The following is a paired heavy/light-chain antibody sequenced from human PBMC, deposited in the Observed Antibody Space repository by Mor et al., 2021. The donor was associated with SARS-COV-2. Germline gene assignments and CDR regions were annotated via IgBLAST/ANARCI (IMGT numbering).Light chain of an antibody. CDR1: SSDVGIYSY. Sequence: QSALTQPASVSGSPGQSITISCTGTSSDVGIYSYVSWYQQYPGKAPKLMIYGVSNRPSGVSNRFSGSKSGNTASLTISGLQAEDEADYYCSSNTSRTSLRVFGGGTKLTVL. J-gene: IGLJ2*01. CDR3: SSNTSRTSLRV. CDR2: GVS. V-gene: IGLV2-14*01.
Heavy chain of an antibody. Sequence: EVQLVESGGGLVQPGGSLRLSCAASEFSFSWYWMSWVRQAPGKGLEWVANIYPDGSAKYYVDSVKGRFTISRDNAKNSLYLQMNSLTAEDTAVYYCARDGYYYTMDVWGQGTTVTVSS. CDR1: EFSFSWYW. CDR2: IYPDGSAK. J-gene: IGHJ6*02. CDR3: ARDGYYYTMDV. V-gene: IGHV3-7*01.